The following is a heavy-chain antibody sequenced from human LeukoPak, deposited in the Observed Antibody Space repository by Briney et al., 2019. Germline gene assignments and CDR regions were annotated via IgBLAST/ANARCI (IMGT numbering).Heavy chain of an antibody. CDR2: INHSGST. D-gene: IGHD2-15*01. CDR3: ARGVCSGGGCYGLFNY. V-gene: IGHV4-34*01. CDR1: GGSVSGYY. J-gene: IGHJ4*02. Sequence: SETLSLTCAVYGGSVSGYYWSWIRQPPGKGVEWIGEINHSGSTNYNPSLKSRVTISVDTSKKQFFLKLSSVTAADTAVYYCARGVCSGGGCYGLFNYWGQGTLVTVSS.